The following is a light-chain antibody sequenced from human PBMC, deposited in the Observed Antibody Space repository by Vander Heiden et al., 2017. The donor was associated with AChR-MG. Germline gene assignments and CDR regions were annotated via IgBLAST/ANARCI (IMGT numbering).Light chain of an antibody. J-gene: IGLJ3*02. Sequence: QSVLTQPPSVSAAPGQNVPISPSGSSSNIGHNHLSWYHKLPTTAPKVLIYDNCERPSGIPDRFSGSKSGTSDTLGVTGPQTGDEADHYCETWATSLSAGVFGGGTNLTVL. CDR1: SSNIGHNH. V-gene: IGLV1-51*01. CDR3: ETWATSLSAGV. CDR2: DNC.